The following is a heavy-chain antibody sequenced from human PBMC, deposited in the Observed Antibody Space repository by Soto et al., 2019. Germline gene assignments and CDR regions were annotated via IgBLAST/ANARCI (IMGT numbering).Heavy chain of an antibody. CDR2: IYYSGST. D-gene: IGHD2-21*02. Sequence: QVQLQESGPGLVKPSQTLSLTCTVSGGSISSGDYYWSWIRQPPGKGLEWIGYIYYSGSTYYNLSLNSRVTISVDTSKNQFSLKLSSVTAADTAVYYGARAMVVTQNWFDPWGQGTLVTVSS. V-gene: IGHV4-30-4*01. CDR3: ARAMVVTQNWFDP. J-gene: IGHJ5*02. CDR1: GGSISSGDYY.